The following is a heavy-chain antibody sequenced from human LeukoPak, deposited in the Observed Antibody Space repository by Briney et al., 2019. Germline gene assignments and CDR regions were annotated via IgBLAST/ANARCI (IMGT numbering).Heavy chain of an antibody. CDR3: AREWGVAATKFDC. Sequence: ASVKVSCKASGYTVTSYYMHWVRQAPGQGLEWRGIINPSGGSTSYAQKFQGRVTMTRDMSTSTVFMELSSLRSEDAAVYYCAREWGVAATKFDCWGQGTLVTVSS. V-gene: IGHV1-46*01. D-gene: IGHD3-10*01. CDR2: INPSGGST. J-gene: IGHJ4*02. CDR1: GYTVTSYY.